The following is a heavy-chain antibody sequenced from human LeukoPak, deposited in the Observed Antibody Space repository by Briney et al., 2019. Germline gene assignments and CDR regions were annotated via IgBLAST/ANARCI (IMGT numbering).Heavy chain of an antibody. Sequence: PSETLSLTCTVSGGSISSSSYYWGWVRQPPGKGLEWIGSIYYSGSTYYNPSLKSRVTISVDTSKNQFSLKLSSVTAADTAVYYCARDLYYDSSFDLWGRGTLVTVSS. D-gene: IGHD3-22*01. CDR3: ARDLYYDSSFDL. V-gene: IGHV4-39*07. CDR1: GGSISSSSYY. J-gene: IGHJ2*01. CDR2: IYYSGST.